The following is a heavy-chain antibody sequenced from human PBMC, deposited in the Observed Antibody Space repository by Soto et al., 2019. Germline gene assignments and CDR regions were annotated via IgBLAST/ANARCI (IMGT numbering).Heavy chain of an antibody. CDR2: IIPIFGTA. CDR1: GGTFSSYA. D-gene: IGHD6-13*01. V-gene: IGHV1-69*12. Sequence: QVQLVQSGAAVKKPGSSVKVSCKASGGTFSSYAISWVRQAPGQGLEWMGGIIPIFGTANYAQKFQGRVTITADESTSXAYMELSSLRSEDTAVYYCARDGAGSIAAAGMKDYWGQGTLVTVSS. J-gene: IGHJ4*02. CDR3: ARDGAGSIAAAGMKDY.